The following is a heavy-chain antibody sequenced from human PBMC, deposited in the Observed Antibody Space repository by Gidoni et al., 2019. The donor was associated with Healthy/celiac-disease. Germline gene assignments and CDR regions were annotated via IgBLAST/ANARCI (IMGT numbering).Heavy chain of an antibody. CDR1: GCSISSYY. Sequence: QVQLQESGPGLVKPSETLSLPCTVSGCSISSYYWSWIRQPPGKGLEWIGYLYYSGSTNYNPSLKSRVTISGDTSKNQFSLKLSSVTAADTAVYYCARAPLRCSSWYFDLWGRGTLVTVSS. CDR3: ARAPLRCSSWYFDL. D-gene: IGHD4-17*01. V-gene: IGHV4-59*01. CDR2: LYYSGST. J-gene: IGHJ2*01.